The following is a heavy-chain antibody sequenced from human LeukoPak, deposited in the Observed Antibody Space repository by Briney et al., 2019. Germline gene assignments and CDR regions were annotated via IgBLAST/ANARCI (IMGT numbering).Heavy chain of an antibody. CDR3: ARGGSYPGC. CDR2: ISGSGGST. Sequence: GGSLRLSCTASGFTFSNNVMSWVRQAPGKGLEWVSAISGSGGSTYYADSVKGRFTISRDNSKNTVYLEMNSLRVEDTAIYYCARGGSYPGCWGQGTLVTVSS. V-gene: IGHV3-23*01. J-gene: IGHJ4*02. D-gene: IGHD1-26*01. CDR1: GFTFSNNV.